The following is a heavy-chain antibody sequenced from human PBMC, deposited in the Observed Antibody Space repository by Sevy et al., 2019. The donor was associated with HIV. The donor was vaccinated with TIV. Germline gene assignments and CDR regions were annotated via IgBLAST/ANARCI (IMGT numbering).Heavy chain of an antibody. CDR1: GYTFSDFY. CDR3: ARGGNWFDP. Sequence: ASVKVSCKASGYTFSDFYIHWVRQATGQGLEWMGWMNPNSGNTGYAQKFQGRVTITRNTSISTAYMELSSLRSEDTAVYYCARGGNWFDPWGQGTLVTVSS. CDR2: MNPNSGNT. J-gene: IGHJ5*02. V-gene: IGHV1-8*03.